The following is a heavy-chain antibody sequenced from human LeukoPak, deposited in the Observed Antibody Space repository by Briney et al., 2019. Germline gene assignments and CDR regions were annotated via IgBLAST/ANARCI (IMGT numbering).Heavy chain of an antibody. J-gene: IGHJ4*02. D-gene: IGHD6-6*01. Sequence: AGGSLRLSCAASGFTFSSYAMSWVRLAPGKGLEWVSSISGNGGSTYYPDSMKGRFTISRDNSENTLYLQMSSLRAEDTAIYYCAKGGGGPARGYDYWGQGTLVTVSS. CDR3: AKGGGGPARGYDY. CDR2: ISGNGGST. V-gene: IGHV3-23*01. CDR1: GFTFSSYA.